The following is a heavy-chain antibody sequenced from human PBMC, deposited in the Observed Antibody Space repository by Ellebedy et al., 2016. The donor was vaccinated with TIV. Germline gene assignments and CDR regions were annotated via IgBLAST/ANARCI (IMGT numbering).Heavy chain of an antibody. V-gene: IGHV3-11*01. CDR1: GFTFSDYY. CDR2: ISSSGSTI. J-gene: IGHJ5*02. Sequence: GGSLRLSCAASGFTFSDYYMSWIRQAPGKGLEWVSYISSSGSTIYYADSVKGRFTISRDNAKNSLYLQMNSLGAEDTAVYYLARDARFIDQQHNWFDPWGQGTLVTVSS. CDR3: ARDARFIDQQHNWFDP. D-gene: IGHD1/OR15-1a*01.